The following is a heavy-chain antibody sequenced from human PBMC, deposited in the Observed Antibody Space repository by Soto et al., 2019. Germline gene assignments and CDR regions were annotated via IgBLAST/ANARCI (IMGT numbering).Heavy chain of an antibody. CDR1: GGTFSSYA. CDR2: IIPIFGTA. CDR3: ARAPSGMDV. Sequence: SLEDSCKASGGTFSSYAISWVRQATGQGLEWMGGIIPIFGTANYAQKFQGRVTITADESTSTAYMELSSLTAEATAVYYCARAPSGMDVWRQQSTVTISS. J-gene: IGHJ6*02. V-gene: IGHV1-69*13.